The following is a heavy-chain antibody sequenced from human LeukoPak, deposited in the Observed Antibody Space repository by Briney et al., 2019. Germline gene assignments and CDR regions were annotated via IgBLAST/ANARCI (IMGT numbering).Heavy chain of an antibody. CDR3: ARGSGTFDY. J-gene: IGHJ4*02. D-gene: IGHD6-25*01. CDR1: GGSISSYD. Sequence: SETLSLTCIVSGGSISSYDWSWICQSPGKGLEWIGYTYYRGSTNYNPSLTSPVTISLDKSKKQFSLILSSVTAADTAVYYCARGSGTFDYWGQGTLVIVSS. V-gene: IGHV4-59*01. CDR2: TYYRGST.